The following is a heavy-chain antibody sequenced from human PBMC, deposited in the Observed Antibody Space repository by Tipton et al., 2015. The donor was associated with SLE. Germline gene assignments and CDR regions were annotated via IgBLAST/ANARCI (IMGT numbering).Heavy chain of an antibody. V-gene: IGHV4-34*01. CDR3: ARGCSSSTCEPFYFFGMDV. Sequence: GLVKPSETLSLTCSVYGDSLSGQYWSWIRQPPGKGLEWIGEVFRGGSTNYSPSLESRVTITVDMSKNQFSLRLISVTAADTAVYYCARGCSSSTCEPFYFFGMDVWGQGTTVTVS. J-gene: IGHJ6*02. CDR2: VFRGGST. D-gene: IGHD2-2*01. CDR1: GDSLSGQY.